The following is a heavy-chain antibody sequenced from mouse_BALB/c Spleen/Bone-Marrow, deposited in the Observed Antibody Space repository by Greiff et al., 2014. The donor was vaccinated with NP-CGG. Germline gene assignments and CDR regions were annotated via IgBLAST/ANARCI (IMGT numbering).Heavy chain of an antibody. V-gene: IGHV4-1*02. CDR2: INPDSSTI. CDR3: ARQGYYGYSDY. Sequence: GGSLKLSCAASGFDFSRFWMSWVRQAPGKGLEWIGEINPDSSTINYTTSLKDKFIISRDNDKNTLYLQMRKVRSEDTALYYCARQGYYGYSDYWGQGTTLTVSS. D-gene: IGHD1-2*01. J-gene: IGHJ2*01. CDR1: GFDFSRFW.